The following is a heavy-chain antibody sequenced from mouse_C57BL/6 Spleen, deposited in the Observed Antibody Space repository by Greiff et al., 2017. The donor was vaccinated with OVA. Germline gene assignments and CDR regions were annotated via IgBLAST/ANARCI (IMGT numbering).Heavy chain of an antibody. J-gene: IGHJ4*01. V-gene: IGHV2-2*01. CDR1: GFSLTSYG. Sequence: QVQLKESGPGLVQPSQSLSITCTVSGFSLTSYGVHWVRQSPGKGLEWLGVIWSGGSTDYNAAFISRLSISKDNSKSQVFFKMNSLQADDTAIYYCARVLIYYDYYYAMDYWGQGTSVTVSS. CDR3: ARVLIYYDYYYAMDY. D-gene: IGHD2-4*01. CDR2: IWSGGST.